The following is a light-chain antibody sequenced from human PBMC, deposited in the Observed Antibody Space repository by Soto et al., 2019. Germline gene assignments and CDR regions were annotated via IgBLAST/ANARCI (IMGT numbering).Light chain of an antibody. CDR2: GNS. Sequence: QSVLTQPPSVSGAPGQRVTISCTGSSSNIGAGYDVHWYRQLPGTAPKLLIYGNSNRPSGVPDRFSGSKSGTSASLAITGLQAEDEADYYCQSYDSSHVVFGGGTKVTVL. V-gene: IGLV1-40*01. J-gene: IGLJ2*01. CDR1: SSNIGAGYD. CDR3: QSYDSSHVV.